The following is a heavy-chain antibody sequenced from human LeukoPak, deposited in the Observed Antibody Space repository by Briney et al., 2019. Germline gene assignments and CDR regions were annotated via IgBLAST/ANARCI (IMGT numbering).Heavy chain of an antibody. J-gene: IGHJ4*02. D-gene: IGHD5-18*01. CDR2: MYTSGST. CDR1: GGSISSYF. V-gene: IGHV4-4*07. CDR3: AGSGYSYGNSFDY. Sequence: SDTLSLTCTVSGGSISSYFWSWIRQPAGKGLEWIGRMYTSGSTNYNPSLKSRVTMSADTSKNQFSLKMSSVTAADTAVYYCAGSGYSYGNSFDYWGQGTLVTVSS.